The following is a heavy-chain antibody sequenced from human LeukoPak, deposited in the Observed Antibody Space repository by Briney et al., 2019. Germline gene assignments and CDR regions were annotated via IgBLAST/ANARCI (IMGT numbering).Heavy chain of an antibody. CDR2: FKTKYNQV. J-gene: IGHJ4*02. CDR1: GFTFSDYA. Sequence: GGSLRLSCAASGFTFSDYAMNWVRQAPGKGLEWVSTFKTKYNQVYYAESVRGRFTISTDNSNNTVYLQMNSLRAEDTALYYCARSVPDYTRFDYWGQGALVTVSS. CDR3: ARSVPDYTRFDY. V-gene: IGHV3-23*05. D-gene: IGHD4-11*01.